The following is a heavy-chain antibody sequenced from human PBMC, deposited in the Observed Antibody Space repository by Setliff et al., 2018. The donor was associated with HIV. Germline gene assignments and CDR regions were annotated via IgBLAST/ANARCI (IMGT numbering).Heavy chain of an antibody. D-gene: IGHD5-12*01. CDR2: IYYSGFT. J-gene: IGHJ4*02. V-gene: IGHV4-39*07. CDR1: GGSISSSSYY. CDR3: ARDKRSWGYDRPVFDY. Sequence: SSETLSLTCTVSGGSISSSSYYWGWIRQPPGKGLEWIGSIYYSGFTYYNPSLRSRVTTSVDTSKNHFSLKLTSVTAADTAVYYCARDKRSWGYDRPVFDYWGQGTLVTVSS.